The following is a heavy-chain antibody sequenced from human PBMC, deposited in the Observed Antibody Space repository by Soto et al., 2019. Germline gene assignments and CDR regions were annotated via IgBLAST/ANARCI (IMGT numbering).Heavy chain of an antibody. Sequence: QVQLQEPAPGLVKASQTLSLTCTVSGSSISSGGYYWSWIRQHPGKGLEWIGYIYNSGRTYYNPWFKSGVTTSADTSITHFSLELSSVTAADTAVYDCARDPVPWGQGTLSTVSS. V-gene: IGHV4-31*03. CDR2: IYNSGRT. CDR1: GSSISSGGYY. CDR3: ARDPVP. J-gene: IGHJ5*02.